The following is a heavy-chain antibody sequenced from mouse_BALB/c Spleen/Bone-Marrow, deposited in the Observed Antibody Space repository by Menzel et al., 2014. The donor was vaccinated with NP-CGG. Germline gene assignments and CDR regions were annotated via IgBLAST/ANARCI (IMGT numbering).Heavy chain of an antibody. CDR3: ARDNYYDYDGFAY. J-gene: IGHJ3*01. CDR1: GFTFSSYG. Sequence: EVNVVESGGGLVQPGGSLKISCAASGFTFSSYGMSWVRQTPDKRLDLVATINSNGGSTYYPDSVKGRFTISRDNAKNTLYLQMSSLKSEDTAMYYCARDNYYDYDGFAYWGQGTLVIVSA. V-gene: IGHV5-6-3*01. D-gene: IGHD2-4*01. CDR2: INSNGGST.